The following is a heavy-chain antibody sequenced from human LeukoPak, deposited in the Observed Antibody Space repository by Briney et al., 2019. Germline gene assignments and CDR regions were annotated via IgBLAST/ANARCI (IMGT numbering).Heavy chain of an antibody. CDR1: GFTFSTYW. J-gene: IGHJ5*02. CDR2: ISDSSITM. D-gene: IGHD2-15*01. V-gene: IGHV3-48*04. CDR3: AKDGGFCSGGFCYRLFDP. Sequence: PGGSLRLSCAASGFTFSTYWMTWVRQAPGKGLEWISYISDSSITMYYADSVKGRFTISRDNAKNSLYLQMNSLRAEDTAVYYCAKDGGFCSGGFCYRLFDPWGQGTLVTVSS.